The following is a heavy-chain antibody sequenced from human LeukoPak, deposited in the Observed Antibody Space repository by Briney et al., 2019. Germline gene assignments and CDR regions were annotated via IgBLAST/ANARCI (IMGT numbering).Heavy chain of an antibody. D-gene: IGHD6-6*01. V-gene: IGHV4-39*07. Sequence: SETLSLTCTVSGGSISSSSYYWGWIRQPPGKGLEWIGSIYYSGSTYYNPSLKSRVTISVDTPKNQFSLKLSSVTAADTAVYYCARMGGIAARPDGNWFDPWGQGTLVTVSS. CDR3: ARMGGIAARPDGNWFDP. J-gene: IGHJ5*02. CDR1: GGSISSSSYY. CDR2: IYYSGST.